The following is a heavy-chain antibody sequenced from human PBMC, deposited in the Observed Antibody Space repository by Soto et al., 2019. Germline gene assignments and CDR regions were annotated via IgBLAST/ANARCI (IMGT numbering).Heavy chain of an antibody. Sequence: QVQLVRTGAEVKKPGASVKVSCQASGYTLTTFFMHWVRQAPGQGLEWMGVINPGYPAGRSTTYAQKFKGRVTMTTDRATRKVYMELSRLMSDDTAVYSCAREAIVAGATTGIDFWGQGTTVTVSS. V-gene: IGHV1-46*01. CDR3: AREAIVAGATTGIDF. D-gene: IGHD1-26*01. CDR1: GYTLTTFF. CDR2: INPGYPAGRST. J-gene: IGHJ6*02.